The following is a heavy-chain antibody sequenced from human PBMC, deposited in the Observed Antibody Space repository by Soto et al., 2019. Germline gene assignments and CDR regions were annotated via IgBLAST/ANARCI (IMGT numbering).Heavy chain of an antibody. V-gene: IGHV3-30-3*01. CDR2: ISDDGSNK. Sequence: QVQLVESGGGVVQPGRSLRLSGAASGFTFSSYAMHWVRQAPGKGLEGVAGISDDGSNKYYADSVKGRFTISRDNSKNTLYLQMNSLRAEDTDVYYCARDLITIFGVGRGYYYYGMDVWGQGTTVTVSS. D-gene: IGHD3-3*01. J-gene: IGHJ6*02. CDR1: GFTFSSYA. CDR3: ARDLITIFGVGRGYYYYGMDV.